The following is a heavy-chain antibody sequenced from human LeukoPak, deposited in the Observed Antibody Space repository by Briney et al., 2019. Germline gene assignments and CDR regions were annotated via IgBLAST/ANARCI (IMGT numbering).Heavy chain of an antibody. J-gene: IGHJ4*02. D-gene: IGHD2-15*01. CDR2: IIPILGIA. V-gene: IGHV1-69*04. CDR1: GGTFSSYA. Sequence: SVKVSCKASGGTFSSYAISWVRQAPGQGLEWMGRIIPILGIANYAQKFQGRVTITADKSTSTAYMELSSLRSGDTAVYYCARDGPLGYCSGGSCYPRFDYWGQGTLVTVSS. CDR3: ARDGPLGYCSGGSCYPRFDY.